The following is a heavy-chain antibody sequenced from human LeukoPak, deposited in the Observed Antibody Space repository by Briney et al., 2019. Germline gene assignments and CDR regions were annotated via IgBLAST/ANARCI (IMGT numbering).Heavy chain of an antibody. D-gene: IGHD3-10*01. CDR1: GGSISSYY. Sequence: SETLSLTCTVSGGSISSYYWSWIRQPPGKGLEWIGYIYYSGSTNYNPSLKSRVTISVDTSKNQFSLKLSSVTAADTAVYYCARDRGNYFDYWGQGTLVTVSS. CDR2: IYYSGST. CDR3: ARDRGNYFDY. J-gene: IGHJ4*02. V-gene: IGHV4-59*01.